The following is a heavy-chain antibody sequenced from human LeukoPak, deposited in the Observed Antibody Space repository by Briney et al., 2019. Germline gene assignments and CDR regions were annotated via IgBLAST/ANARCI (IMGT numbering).Heavy chain of an antibody. Sequence: GRSLRLSCAASGFTFSSYAMHWVRQAPGKGLEWVAVISYDGSNKYYADSVKGRFTISRDNSKNTLYLQMNSLRAEDTAVYYCARDSTSLGAFDIWGQGTMVTVSS. D-gene: IGHD2-2*01. CDR1: GFTFSSYA. J-gene: IGHJ3*02. CDR3: ARDSTSLGAFDI. V-gene: IGHV3-30-3*01. CDR2: ISYDGSNK.